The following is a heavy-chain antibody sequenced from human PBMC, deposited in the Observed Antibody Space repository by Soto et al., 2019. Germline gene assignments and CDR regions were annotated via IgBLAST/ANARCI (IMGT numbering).Heavy chain of an antibody. D-gene: IGHD5-12*01. V-gene: IGHV4-59*01. CDR1: GGSISSYY. CDR2: IYYSGST. Sequence: SETLSLTCTVPGGSISSYYWSWIRQPPGKGLEWIGYIYYSGSTNYNPSLESRVTISVDTSKNQFSLKLSSVTAADTAVYYCARMGGYDSAIDYWGQGTLVTVSS. CDR3: ARMGGYDSAIDY. J-gene: IGHJ4*02.